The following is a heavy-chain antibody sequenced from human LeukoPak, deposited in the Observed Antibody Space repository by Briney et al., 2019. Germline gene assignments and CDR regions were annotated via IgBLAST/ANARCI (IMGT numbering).Heavy chain of an antibody. CDR3: AREATTRFYFDF. J-gene: IGHJ4*02. CDR2: INHSGST. Sequence: SETLSLTCAVYGGSFSGHYWSWIRQPPGKGLEWIGEINHSGSTNYNPSLKSRVTISVDTSKNQFSLKLSSVTAADTAVYYCAREATTRFYFDFWGQGTLVTVSS. V-gene: IGHV4-34*01. D-gene: IGHD1-26*01. CDR1: GGSFSGHY.